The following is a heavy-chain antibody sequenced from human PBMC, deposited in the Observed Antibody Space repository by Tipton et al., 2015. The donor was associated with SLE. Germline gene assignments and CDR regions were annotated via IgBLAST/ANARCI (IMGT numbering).Heavy chain of an antibody. Sequence: GSLRLSCATSGFTFSSYAMSWVRQAPGKGLEWVSSIYYGAKRYSRDSVRGRFTISRDDSKNTVDLQMDSLTSDDTGIYYCAKDRGGIVGAMGLGYWGQGTLFTVSS. CDR3: AKDRGGIVGAMGLGY. J-gene: IGHJ4*02. D-gene: IGHD1-26*01. CDR1: GFTFSSYA. V-gene: IGHV3-23*03. CDR2: IYYGAKR.